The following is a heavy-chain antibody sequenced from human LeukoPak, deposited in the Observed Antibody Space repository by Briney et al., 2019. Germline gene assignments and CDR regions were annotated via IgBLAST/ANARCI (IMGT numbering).Heavy chain of an antibody. V-gene: IGHV3-9*01. J-gene: IGHJ4*02. CDR1: GFTFDDYA. CDR3: AKDIRGSSWYYFDY. D-gene: IGHD6-13*01. CDR2: ISWNSGSI. Sequence: GGSLRLACAASGFTFDDYAMHLVRQAPGKGLEWVSGISWNSGSIGYADSVKGRFTISRDNAKNSLYLQMNSLRAEDTALYYCAKDIRGSSWYYFDYWGQGTLVTVSS.